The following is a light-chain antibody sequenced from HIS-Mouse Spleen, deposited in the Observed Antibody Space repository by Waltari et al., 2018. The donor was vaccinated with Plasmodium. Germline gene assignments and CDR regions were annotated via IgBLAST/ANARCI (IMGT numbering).Light chain of an antibody. V-gene: IGKV3-15*01. CDR2: GAS. Sequence: EIVMTQSPATLSVSPGERATLSCRASQSVSSNLAWYQQKPGQAARLLIYGASTRAPGIPARFSGSGSGTEFTLTISSMQSEDFAVYYCQQYNNWPPYTFGQGTKLEIK. CDR1: QSVSSN. CDR3: QQYNNWPPYT. J-gene: IGKJ2*01.